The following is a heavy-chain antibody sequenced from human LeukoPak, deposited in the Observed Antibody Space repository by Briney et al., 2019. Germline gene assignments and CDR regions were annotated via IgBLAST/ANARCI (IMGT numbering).Heavy chain of an antibody. CDR1: GYTFTDYY. J-gene: IGHJ6*03. CDR2: INPDSGGT. CDR3: ARMMTTVTIYYYFYMDV. D-gene: IGHD4-11*01. Sequence: ASVKVSCKASGYTFTDYYVHWVRQAPGQGLEWMGWINPDSGGTNYVQKFQGRVTMTRDTSINTAYMELSSLRSDDTAVYYCARMMTTVTIYYYFYMDVWGKGTTVTVSS. V-gene: IGHV1-2*02.